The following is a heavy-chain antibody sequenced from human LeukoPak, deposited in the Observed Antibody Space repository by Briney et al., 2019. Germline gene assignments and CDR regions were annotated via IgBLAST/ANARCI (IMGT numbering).Heavy chain of an antibody. D-gene: IGHD2-2*02. V-gene: IGHV5-51*01. CDR3: ARRKFCIGTGCYTNYYYGLDV. Sequence: GESLKISCKASGYSFTSYWIGWVRQMPGKGLEWVGIIYPGDSDTRYSPSFQGQVTISADEANTTAYLQWSSLKASDTAMYYCARRKFCIGTGCYTNYYYGLDVWGRGTTVTVSS. CDR1: GYSFTSYW. CDR2: IYPGDSDT. J-gene: IGHJ6*02.